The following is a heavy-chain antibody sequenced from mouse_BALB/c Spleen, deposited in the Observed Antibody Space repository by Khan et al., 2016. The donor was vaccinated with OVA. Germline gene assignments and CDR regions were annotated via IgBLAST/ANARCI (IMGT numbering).Heavy chain of an antibody. Sequence: QVQLQQPRPGLVQPSQSLSITCTVSGFSLSSYGVHWVRQSPGKGLEWLGVIWSGGSTDYNAAFISRLSISKDNSKSQVFFKMNSLQANDTAIYYCARNGDYVHWYFDVWGAGTTVTVSS. CDR1: GFSLSSYG. CDR2: IWSGGST. CDR3: ARNGDYVHWYFDV. V-gene: IGHV2-2*02. J-gene: IGHJ1*01. D-gene: IGHD2-13*01.